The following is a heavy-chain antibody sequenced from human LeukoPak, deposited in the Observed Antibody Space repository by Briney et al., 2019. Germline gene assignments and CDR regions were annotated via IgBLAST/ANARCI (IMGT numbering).Heavy chain of an antibody. V-gene: IGHV3-21*01. CDR1: GFTFSSYS. J-gene: IGHJ6*03. Sequence: GGSLRLSCAASGFTFSSYSMNWVRQAPGKGLEWVSSISSSSSYIYYADSVKGRFTISRDNAKNSLYLQMNSLRAEDTAVYYCARDSNGYYYNYMDVWGKGTTVTVSS. D-gene: IGHD4-11*01. CDR2: ISSSSSYI. CDR3: ARDSNGYYYNYMDV.